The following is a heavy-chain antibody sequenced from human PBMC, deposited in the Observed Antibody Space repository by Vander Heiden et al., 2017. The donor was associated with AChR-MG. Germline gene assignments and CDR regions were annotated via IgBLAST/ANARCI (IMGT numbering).Heavy chain of an antibody. CDR2: IYHSGST. D-gene: IGHD5-12*01. CDR3: ARGGYESFDY. CDR1: GGSISSGGYS. V-gene: IGHV4-30-2*01. J-gene: IGHJ4*02. Sequence: QLQLQESGPGLVKPSQTLSLTCAVSGGSISSGGYSWSWIRQPPGKGLEWIGYIYHSGSTYYNPSLKSRVTISVDRSKNQFSLKLSSVTAADTDVYYCARGGYESFDYWGQGTLVTVSS.